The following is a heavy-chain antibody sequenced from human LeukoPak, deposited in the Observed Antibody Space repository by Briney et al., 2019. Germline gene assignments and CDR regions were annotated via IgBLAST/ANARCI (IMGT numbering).Heavy chain of an antibody. V-gene: IGHV3-23*01. Sequence: GKSLRLSCAASGFTFSSYAIHWVRQAPGKGLEWVSAISGSGGSTYYADSVKGRFTISRDNSKNTLYLQMNSLRAEDTAVYYCAKRRGLELLYYYYMDVWGKGTTVTVSS. CDR2: ISGSGGST. CDR3: AKRRGLELLYYYYMDV. J-gene: IGHJ6*03. D-gene: IGHD1-7*01. CDR1: GFTFSSYA.